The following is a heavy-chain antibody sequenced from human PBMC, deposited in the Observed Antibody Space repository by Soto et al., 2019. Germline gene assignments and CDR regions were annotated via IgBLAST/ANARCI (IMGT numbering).Heavy chain of an antibody. Sequence: SVKVSCKASGGTFSSYAISWVRQAPGQGLEWMGGIIPIFGTANYAQKFQGRVTITADESTSTAYMELSSLRAEDTAVYYCARPPTTVTTNYLDYWGQGTLVTVSS. D-gene: IGHD4-17*01. J-gene: IGHJ4*02. CDR2: IIPIFGTA. CDR3: ARPPTTVTTNYLDY. V-gene: IGHV1-69*13. CDR1: GGTFSSYA.